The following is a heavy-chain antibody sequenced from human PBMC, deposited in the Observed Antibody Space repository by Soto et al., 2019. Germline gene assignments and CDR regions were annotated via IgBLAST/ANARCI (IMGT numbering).Heavy chain of an antibody. CDR1: GFTFSSYA. Sequence: EVQLLESGGGLVQPGGSLRLSCAASGFTFSSYAMSWVRQAPGKGLEWVSAISGSGGSTYYADSVKGRFTISRDNSKNTLDLQMNSVRAEDTAVYYCAKDLKSSGWYVYGMDVWGQGTTVTVSS. CDR3: AKDLKSSGWYVYGMDV. CDR2: ISGSGGST. V-gene: IGHV3-23*01. J-gene: IGHJ6*02. D-gene: IGHD6-19*01.